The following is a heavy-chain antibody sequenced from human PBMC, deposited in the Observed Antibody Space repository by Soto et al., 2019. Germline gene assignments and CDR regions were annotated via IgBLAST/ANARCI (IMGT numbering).Heavy chain of an antibody. CDR3: AAREVTTSEDYFDY. J-gene: IGHJ4*02. D-gene: IGHD4-17*01. CDR2: ISSSSSTI. V-gene: IGHV3-48*01. Sequence: GGSLRLSCAASGFTFSSYSMNWVRQAPGKGLEWISYISSSSSTIYYADSVKGRFTISRDNAKNTLYLQMNSLRAEDTAVYYCAAREVTTSEDYFDYWGQGTLVTVSS. CDR1: GFTFSSYS.